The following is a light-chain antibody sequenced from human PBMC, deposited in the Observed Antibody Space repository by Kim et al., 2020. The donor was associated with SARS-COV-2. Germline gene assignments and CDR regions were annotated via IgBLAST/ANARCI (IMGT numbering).Light chain of an antibody. V-gene: IGLV1-51*01. CDR3: GAWDSSLSARV. J-gene: IGLJ3*02. Sequence: QSVLTQPPSVSAAPGQKVTISCSGSTSNIGNNYVYWFQQFPGTAPKLLIYDNTRRPSGIPDRFSGSKSGTSATLGITGLQTGDEADYYCGAWDSSLSARVFGGGTALTVL. CDR1: TSNIGNNY. CDR2: DNT.